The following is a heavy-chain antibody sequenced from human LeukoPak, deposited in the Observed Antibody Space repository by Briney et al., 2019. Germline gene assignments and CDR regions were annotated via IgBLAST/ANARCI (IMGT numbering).Heavy chain of an antibody. CDR1: GGSFSGYY. Sequence: PSETLSLTCAVYGGSFSGYYWSWIRQPPGKGLEWIGEINRSGSTNYNPSLKSRVTISVDTSKNQFSLKLSSVTAADTAVYYCARGRRGYSYGYIGYYFDYWGQGTLVTVSS. CDR2: INRSGST. CDR3: ARGRRGYSYGYIGYYFDY. J-gene: IGHJ4*02. D-gene: IGHD5-18*01. V-gene: IGHV4-34*01.